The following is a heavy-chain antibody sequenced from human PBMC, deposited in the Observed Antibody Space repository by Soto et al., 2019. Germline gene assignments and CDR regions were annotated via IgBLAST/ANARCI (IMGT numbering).Heavy chain of an antibody. CDR2: ITDSGVST. J-gene: IGHJ6*02. V-gene: IGHV3-23*01. D-gene: IGHD3-3*01. CDR3: VKDWSGDKCPGMDV. Sequence: EVQLLESGGGLVQPGGSLRLSCAASEFTFSSYAMTWVRQAPGKWLEWVASITDSGVSTYYSDSVKGRLNISRDNSENTVHLQLNGLRAEDTAIYYCVKDWSGDKCPGMDVWGQGTTVTVSS. CDR1: EFTFSSYA.